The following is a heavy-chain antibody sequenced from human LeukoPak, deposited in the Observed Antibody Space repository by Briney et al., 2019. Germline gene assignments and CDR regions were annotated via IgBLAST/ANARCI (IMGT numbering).Heavy chain of an antibody. V-gene: IGHV4-61*02. CDR2: FYTSGST. J-gene: IGHJ3*02. CDR3: ARAGSSSWYALAFDI. Sequence: SQSLSLTCTVSGGSLSSGSYYWRWIRRPGGRGVGWIGRFYTSGSTNYTPSLKSRVTISVDTSKNQFSLKLSSVTAADTAVYYCARAGSSSWYALAFDIWGQGTMVTVSS. CDR1: GGSLSSGSYY. D-gene: IGHD6-13*01.